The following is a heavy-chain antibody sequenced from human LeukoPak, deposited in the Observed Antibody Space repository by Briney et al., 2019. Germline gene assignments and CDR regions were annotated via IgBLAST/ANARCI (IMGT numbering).Heavy chain of an antibody. D-gene: IGHD3-3*01. J-gene: IGHJ4*02. CDR2: IYHSGST. V-gene: IGHV4-38-2*02. CDR3: ARAPLWSGYYDY. CDR1: GYSISSGYY. Sequence: SETLSLTCTVSGYSISSGYYWGWIRQPPGKGLEWIGSIYHSGSTYYNPSPKSRVTISVDTSKNQFSLKLSSVTAADTAVYYCARAPLWSGYYDYWGQGTLVTVSS.